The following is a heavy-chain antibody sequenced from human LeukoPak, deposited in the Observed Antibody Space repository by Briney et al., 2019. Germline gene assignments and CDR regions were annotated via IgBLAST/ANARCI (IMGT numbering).Heavy chain of an antibody. CDR3: ARSGTTGTYNWFDP. D-gene: IGHD1-1*01. V-gene: IGHV4-38-2*01. CDR2: IYHSGRA. J-gene: IGHJ5*02. CDR1: GYSISTGYY. Sequence: PSETLSLTCAVSGYSISTGYYWGWIRQPPGKGLEWIGSIYHSGRAYYNPSLKGRVTISVDTSENQFSLKLNSVAAADTAMYYCARSGTTGTYNWFDPWGQGTLVSVSS.